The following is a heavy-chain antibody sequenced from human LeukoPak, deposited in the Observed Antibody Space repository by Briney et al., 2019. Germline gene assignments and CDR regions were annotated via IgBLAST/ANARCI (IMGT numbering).Heavy chain of an antibody. CDR3: VRDFSCSGGSCPLFDY. Sequence: PGGSLRLSCEGSGFTFSRYWMDWVRQAPGKGLDWVSGINENGVYTYYADSVKGRFTISRDNPENTLYLHMSSLRAEDTAIYYCVRDFSCSGGSCPLFDYWGQGTLVTVSA. CDR2: INENGVYT. V-gene: IGHV3-23*01. D-gene: IGHD2-15*01. J-gene: IGHJ4*02. CDR1: GFTFSRYW.